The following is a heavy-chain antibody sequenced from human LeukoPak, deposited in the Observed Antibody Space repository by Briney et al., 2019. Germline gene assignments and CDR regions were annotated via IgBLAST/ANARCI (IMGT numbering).Heavy chain of an antibody. D-gene: IGHD3-22*01. V-gene: IGHV4-34*01. J-gene: IGHJ5*02. CDR2: INYNGEKT. Sequence: SETLSLTCVVSSGSFSGYLWSWIRQSPGKGLEWIGEINYNGEKTNYNPSLRSRVTMSVDTSKNQFSLKLSSVTAADTAVYYCARHDVYYYDSSGYYGSWGQGTLVTVSS. CDR3: ARHDVYYYDSSGYYGS. CDR1: SGSFSGYL.